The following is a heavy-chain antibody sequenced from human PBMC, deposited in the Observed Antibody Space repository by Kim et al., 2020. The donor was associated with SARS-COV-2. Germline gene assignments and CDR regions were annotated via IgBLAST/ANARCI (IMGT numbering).Heavy chain of an antibody. V-gene: IGHV1-69*01. D-gene: IGHD2-15*01. Sequence: AQKFQGRVTITADESTSTAYMELSSLRSEDTAVYYCARAYCSGGSCYLDYWGQGTLVTVSS. CDR3: ARAYCSGGSCYLDY. J-gene: IGHJ4*02.